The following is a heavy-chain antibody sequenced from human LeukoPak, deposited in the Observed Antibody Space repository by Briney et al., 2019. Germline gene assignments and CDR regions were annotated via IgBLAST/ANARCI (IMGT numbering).Heavy chain of an antibody. CDR1: GFTFSSYA. CDR2: IGGSGGST. V-gene: IGHV3-23*01. CDR3: AKAPGYYYGMDV. Sequence: GGSLRLSCAASGFTFSSYAMSWVRQAPGKGLEWVSAIGGSGGSTYYADSVKGRFTISRDNSKNTLYLQMNSLRAEDTAVYYCAKAPGYYYGMDVWGKGTTVTVSS. J-gene: IGHJ6*04.